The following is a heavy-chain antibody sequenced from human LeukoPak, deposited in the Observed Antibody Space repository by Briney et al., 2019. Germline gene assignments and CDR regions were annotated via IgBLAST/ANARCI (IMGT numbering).Heavy chain of an antibody. Sequence: PGRSLRLSCAASGFTFSSYGMHWVRQAPGKGLEWVAVISYDGSNKYYADSVKGRFTISRDNSKNTLYLQMNSLRAEDTALYYCAKDIVVVTAIPGDAFDIWGQGTMVTVSS. D-gene: IGHD2-21*02. CDR2: ISYDGSNK. J-gene: IGHJ3*02. CDR3: AKDIVVVTAIPGDAFDI. V-gene: IGHV3-30*18. CDR1: GFTFSSYG.